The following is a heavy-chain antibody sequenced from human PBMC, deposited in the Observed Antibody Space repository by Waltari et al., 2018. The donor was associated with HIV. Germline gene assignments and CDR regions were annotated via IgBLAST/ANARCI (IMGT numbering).Heavy chain of an antibody. Sequence: LRLSCAASGFTFSDYYMSWIRQAPGKGLEWVSYISSSGSTIYYADSVKGRFTISRDNAKNSLYLQMNSLRAEDTAVYYCARSGGDIVVVPAAHTNYYYYGMDVWGQGTTVTVSS. D-gene: IGHD2-2*01. CDR3: ARSGGDIVVVPAAHTNYYYYGMDV. CDR2: ISSSGSTI. CDR1: GFTFSDYY. V-gene: IGHV3-11*01. J-gene: IGHJ6*02.